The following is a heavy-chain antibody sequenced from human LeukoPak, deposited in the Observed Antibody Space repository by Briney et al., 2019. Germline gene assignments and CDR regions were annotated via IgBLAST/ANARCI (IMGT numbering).Heavy chain of an antibody. D-gene: IGHD3-3*01. CDR2: IKQDGSEK. J-gene: IGHJ4*02. CDR1: GFTFSSHW. V-gene: IGHV3-7*03. CDR3: ARDFGRPTTFDY. Sequence: GGSLRLSCAASGFTFSSHWMSWVRQTPGKGLERVATIKQDGSEKYYVGSVNGRFTISRDNAKNSLYLQTNSLRAEDTGMYYCARDFGRPTTFDYWGQGTLVTVSS.